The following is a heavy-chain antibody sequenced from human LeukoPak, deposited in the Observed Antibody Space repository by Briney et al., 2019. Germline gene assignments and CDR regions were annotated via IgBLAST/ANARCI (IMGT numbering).Heavy chain of an antibody. V-gene: IGHV3-9*01. D-gene: IGHD1-1*01. CDR3: ARYRTYFDS. Sequence: QPGGSLRLSCAVSGFTFDDYAMHWVRQVPGKGLEWVSGINWNSDSIGYADSVKGRFTISRDNAKNSLYLQMNNLRAEDTAVFYCARYRTYFDSWGQGTLVTVSS. CDR1: GFTFDDYA. J-gene: IGHJ4*02. CDR2: INWNSDSI.